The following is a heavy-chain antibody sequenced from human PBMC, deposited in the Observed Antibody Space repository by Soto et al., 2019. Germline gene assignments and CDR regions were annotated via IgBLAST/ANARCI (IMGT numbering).Heavy chain of an antibody. J-gene: IGHJ3*02. CDR2: GGST. CDR3: ARSGNCGGDCYPHAFDI. V-gene: IGHV3-23*01. D-gene: IGHD2-21*02. Sequence: GGSTYYADSVKGRFTISRDNSKNTLYLQMNSLRAEDTAVYYCARSGNCGGDCYPHAFDIWGQGTMVTVSS.